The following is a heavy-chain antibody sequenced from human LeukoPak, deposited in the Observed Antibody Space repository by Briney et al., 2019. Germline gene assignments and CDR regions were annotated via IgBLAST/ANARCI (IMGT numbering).Heavy chain of an antibody. D-gene: IGHD3-22*01. CDR1: GYTFIAYY. V-gene: IGHV1-2*02. J-gene: IGHJ4*02. Sequence: GASVKVSCKASGYTFIAYYMHWVRQAPGQGLEWMGWVNPNSGATNYAQKFQGRVTMTRDTSLSTVYVELTWLTSDDTAVCYCARGVYYDSSGYYSDYWGQGTLVTVSS. CDR3: ARGVYYDSSGYYSDY. CDR2: VNPNSGAT.